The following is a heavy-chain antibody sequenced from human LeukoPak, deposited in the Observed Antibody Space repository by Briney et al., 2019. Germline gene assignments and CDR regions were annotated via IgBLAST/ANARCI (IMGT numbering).Heavy chain of an antibody. CDR3: ARARITSAAMNY. CDR2: IEPHSGDT. J-gene: IGHJ4*02. Sequence: ASVKVSCKASEYTFTAYYIHWVRQAPGQGLEWMGWIEPHSGDTNFAQKFQGRVTLTRDTSISTAYMELSNLRSDDTAVYYCARARITSAAMNYWGQGTLVTVSS. V-gene: IGHV1-2*02. D-gene: IGHD2-2*01. CDR1: EYTFTAYY.